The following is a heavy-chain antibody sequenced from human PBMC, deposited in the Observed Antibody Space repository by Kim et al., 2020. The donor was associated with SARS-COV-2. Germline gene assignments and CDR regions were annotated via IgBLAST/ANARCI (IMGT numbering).Heavy chain of an antibody. J-gene: IGHJ6*02. CDR2: IYYSGST. D-gene: IGHD3-10*01. CDR1: GGSISSGGYY. V-gene: IGHV4-31*03. CDR3: ARDFRLPYYGSGSYLGYYGMDV. Sequence: SETLSLTCTVSGGSISSGGYYWSWIRQHPGKGLEWIGYIYYSGSTYYNPSLKSRVTISVDTSKNQFSLKLSSVTAAETAVYYCARDFRLPYYGSGSYLGYYGMDVWGQGTTVTVSS.